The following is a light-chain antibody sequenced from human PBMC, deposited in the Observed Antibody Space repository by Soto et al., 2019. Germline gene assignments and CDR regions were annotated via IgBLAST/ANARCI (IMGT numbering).Light chain of an antibody. CDR2: AAS. CDR1: PSVSGHY. J-gene: IGKJ1*01. V-gene: IGKV3-20*01. CDR3: QQYSLSPPWT. Sequence: EIVLTQSPGTLSLSPGERATLSCRASPSVSGHYLAWYQQKPGQAPRLLIYAASSRATGIPDRFSGSGSGPDFTRTISRLEPEHFAVYYCQQYSLSPPWTFGQGTKVEI.